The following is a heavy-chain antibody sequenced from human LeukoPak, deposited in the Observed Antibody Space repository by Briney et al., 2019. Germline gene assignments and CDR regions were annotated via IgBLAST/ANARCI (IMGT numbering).Heavy chain of an antibody. V-gene: IGHV3-30-3*01. D-gene: IGHD6-13*01. J-gene: IGHJ6*02. Sequence: GRSLRLSCAASGFTFSSYAMHWVRQAPGKGLEWVAVISYDGSNKYYADSVKGRFTISRDNSRNTLYLQMNSLRAEDTAVYYCARDQAWFIAAAGTSYYYGMDVWGQGTTVTVSS. CDR2: ISYDGSNK. CDR3: ARDQAWFIAAAGTSYYYGMDV. CDR1: GFTFSSYA.